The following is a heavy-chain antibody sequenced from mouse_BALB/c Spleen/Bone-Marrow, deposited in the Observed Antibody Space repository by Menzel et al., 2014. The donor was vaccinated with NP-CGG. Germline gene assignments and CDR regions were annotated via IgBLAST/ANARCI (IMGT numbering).Heavy chain of an antibody. V-gene: IGHV1-69*02. J-gene: IGHJ3*01. CDR2: IDPSDSET. CDR1: GYTFTSYW. Sequence: VQLQQSGAELVKPGAPVKLSCKASGYTFTSYWMSWVKQRPGRGLEWIGRIDPSDSETHYNQKFKDKATLTVDKSSSTAYIQLSSLTSEDSAVYYCARDHFYSGNYEFAYWGQGTLVTVSA. CDR3: ARDHFYSGNYEFAY. D-gene: IGHD2-1*01.